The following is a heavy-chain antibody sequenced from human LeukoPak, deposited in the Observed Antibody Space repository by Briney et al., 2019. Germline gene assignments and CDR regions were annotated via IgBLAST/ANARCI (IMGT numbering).Heavy chain of an antibody. D-gene: IGHD6-13*01. J-gene: IGHJ4*02. CDR1: DRSISNYY. CDR2: IHYSGSI. V-gene: IGHV4-59*01. CDR3: ARDPHAAAGHFDY. Sequence: SETLSLTCTVSDRSISNYYWSWIRQPPGKGLEWIGYIHYSGSIKYNPSLKSQVTISVDTSKNQFSLRLTSVTAADTAVYYCARDPHAAAGHFDYWGQGTLVTVSS.